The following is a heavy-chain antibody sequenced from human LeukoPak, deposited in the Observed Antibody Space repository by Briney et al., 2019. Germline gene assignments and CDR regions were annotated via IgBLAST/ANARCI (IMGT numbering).Heavy chain of an antibody. V-gene: IGHV4-59*01. D-gene: IGHD1-26*01. J-gene: IGHJ3*02. CDR1: GGSISSYY. Sequence: SETLSLTCTVSGGSISSYYWSWIRQPPGKGLEWIGYIYYSGSTNYNPSLKSRVTISVDTSKNQFSLKLSSVTAADTAVYYCASRGVSGAGKGAFDIWGQGTMVTVSS. CDR2: IYYSGST. CDR3: ASRGVSGAGKGAFDI.